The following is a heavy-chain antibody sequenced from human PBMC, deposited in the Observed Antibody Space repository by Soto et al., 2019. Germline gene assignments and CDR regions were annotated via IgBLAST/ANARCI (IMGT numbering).Heavy chain of an antibody. D-gene: IGHD3-22*01. J-gene: IGHJ4*02. CDR3: AREEALIVVPTGGIDYSFDY. CDR2: IYYSGSA. CDR1: GGSISGSSYY. V-gene: IGHV4-39*07. Sequence: SETLSLTCTVSGGSISGSSYYWGWIRQPPGKGLEWIGSIYYSGSAYHNPSLKSRVAISVDTSKNQFSLTLTSVTAADTAVYFCAREEALIVVPTGGIDYSFDYWGQGTLVTVSS.